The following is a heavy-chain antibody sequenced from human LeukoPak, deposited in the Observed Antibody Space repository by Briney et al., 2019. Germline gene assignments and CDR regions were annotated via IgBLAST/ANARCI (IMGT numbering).Heavy chain of an antibody. CDR3: AKIEVSATLDY. Sequence: PGESLRLSCAASGFTFSTYGLHWVRQAPGKGLEWVAFIRNDGSNKYYADSVKGRFTISRDNSRNTLCLQMNSLRVEDTAVYYCAKIEVSATLDYWGQGTLVTVSS. J-gene: IGHJ4*02. CDR2: IRNDGSNK. D-gene: IGHD5/OR15-5a*01. CDR1: GFTFSTYG. V-gene: IGHV3-30*02.